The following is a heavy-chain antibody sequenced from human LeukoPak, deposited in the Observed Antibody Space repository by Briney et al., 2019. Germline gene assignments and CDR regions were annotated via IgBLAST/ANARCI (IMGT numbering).Heavy chain of an antibody. D-gene: IGHD6-13*01. CDR3: AKMGIAAVSDY. CDR1: GFTFSSYS. V-gene: IGHV3-48*01. J-gene: IGHJ4*02. CDR2: ISSSSSTI. Sequence: GGSLRLSCAASGFTFSSYSMNWVRQAPGKGLEWVSYISSSSSTIYYADSVKGRFTISRDNSKNTLYLQMNSLRAEDTAVYYCAKMGIAAVSDYWGQGTLVTVSS.